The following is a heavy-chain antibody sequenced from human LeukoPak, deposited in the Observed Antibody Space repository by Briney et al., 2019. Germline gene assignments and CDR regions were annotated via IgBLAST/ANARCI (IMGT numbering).Heavy chain of an antibody. CDR2: IWYDGSDK. D-gene: IGHD3-3*01. CDR1: GFTFSSYG. CDR3: ARDAIDYDFWSGYSLLYGMDV. Sequence: GGSLRLSCAASGFTFSSYGMHWVRQAPGKGLEWVAAIWYDGSDKYYADSVKGRFTISRDNSKNTLYLQMNSLRAEDTAVYYCARDAIDYDFWSGYSLLYGMDVWGQGTTVTVPS. V-gene: IGHV3-33*08. J-gene: IGHJ6*02.